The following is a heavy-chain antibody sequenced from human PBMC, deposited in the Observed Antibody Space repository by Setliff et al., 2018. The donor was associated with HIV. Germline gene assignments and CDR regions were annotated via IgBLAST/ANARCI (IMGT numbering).Heavy chain of an antibody. Sequence: ASVKVSCKASGYNFTSHDINWVRQAPGQGLEWMGWMNPKSGNTGYARKFQGRVPMTRKTSISTAYMELRSLRSDDTAVYYCARGYCSSTSCYGIYYFDNWGQGTPVTVPQ. D-gene: IGHD2-2*01. J-gene: IGHJ4*02. CDR2: MNPKSGNT. V-gene: IGHV1-8*01. CDR3: ARGYCSSTSCYGIYYFDN. CDR1: GYNFTSHD.